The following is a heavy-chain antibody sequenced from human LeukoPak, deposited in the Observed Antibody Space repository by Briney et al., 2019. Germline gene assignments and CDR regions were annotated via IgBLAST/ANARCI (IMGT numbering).Heavy chain of an antibody. D-gene: IGHD3-9*01. J-gene: IGHJ3*02. CDR3: ARHRGAKKSYYDILTGRYVAQNQDAFDI. Sequence: SETLSLTCTVSGGSISSGSYYWSWIRQPAGKGLEWIGSIYYSGSTYYNPSLKSRVTISVDTSKNQFSLKLSSVTAADTAVYYCARHRGAKKSYYDILTGRYVAQNQDAFDIWGQGTMVTVSS. V-gene: IGHV4-39*01. CDR1: GGSISSGSYY. CDR2: IYYSGST.